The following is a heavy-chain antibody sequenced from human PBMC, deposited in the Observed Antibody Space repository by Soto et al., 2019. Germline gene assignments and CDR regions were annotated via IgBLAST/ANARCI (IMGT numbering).Heavy chain of an antibody. D-gene: IGHD1-1*01. CDR2: ISYVGSNQ. J-gene: IGHJ4*02. Sequence: QVQLVESGGCVVQPGRSLSLSCAASGFTFSSYAIHWVRQAPGKGLEGVAVISYVGSNQYYSDSVKGRFTISRDNSKNTLYLQMNSLRAEDTAVYYCARAEGTGTTGTAFDYWGQGTLVTVSS. V-gene: IGHV3-30-3*01. CDR1: GFTFSSYA. CDR3: ARAEGTGTTGTAFDY.